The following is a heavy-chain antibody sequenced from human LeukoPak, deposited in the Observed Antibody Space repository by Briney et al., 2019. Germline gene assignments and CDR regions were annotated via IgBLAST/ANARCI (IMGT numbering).Heavy chain of an antibody. Sequence: SETLSLTCAVYGGSFSGYYWSWIRQPPGKGLEWIGEINHSGSTNYNPSLKSRVTISVDTSKNQFSLKLSSVTAADTAVYYCARESSYGDYAYWGQGTLVTVSS. CDR2: INHSGST. D-gene: IGHD4-17*01. V-gene: IGHV4-34*01. J-gene: IGHJ4*02. CDR1: GGSFSGYY. CDR3: ARESSYGDYAY.